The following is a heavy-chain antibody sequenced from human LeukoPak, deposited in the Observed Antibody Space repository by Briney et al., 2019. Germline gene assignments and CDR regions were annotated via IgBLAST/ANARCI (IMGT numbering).Heavy chain of an antibody. D-gene: IGHD6-25*01. Sequence: PSETLPLTCTVSGGSISSYYWSWIRQPPGKGLEWIGYIYYSGSTNYNPSLKSRVTISVDTSKNQFSLKLSSVTAADTAVYYCARRGTGAAFDYWGQGTLVTVSS. CDR3: ARRGTGAAFDY. J-gene: IGHJ4*02. CDR2: IYYSGST. V-gene: IGHV4-59*08. CDR1: GGSISSYY.